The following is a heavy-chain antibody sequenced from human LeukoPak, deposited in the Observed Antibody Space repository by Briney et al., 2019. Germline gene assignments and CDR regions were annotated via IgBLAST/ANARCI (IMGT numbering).Heavy chain of an antibody. CDR1: GGSFSGYY. Sequence: PSETLSLTCAVYGGSFSGYYWSWIRQPPGKGLEWIGSIYYSGSTYYNPSLKSRVTISVDTSKNQFSLKLSSVTAADTAVYYCARQRDGGYCSSTSCFFDYWGQGTLVTVSS. CDR3: ARQRDGGYCSSTSCFFDY. D-gene: IGHD2-2*01. CDR2: IYYSGST. V-gene: IGHV4-34*01. J-gene: IGHJ4*02.